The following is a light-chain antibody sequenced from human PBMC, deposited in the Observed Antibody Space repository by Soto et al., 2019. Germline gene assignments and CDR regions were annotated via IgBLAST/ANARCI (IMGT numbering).Light chain of an antibody. V-gene: IGKV1-5*01. CDR2: DAS. J-gene: IGKJ2*01. Sequence: DIQMTQSPSTLSASVGDRVTIACRASQSIDSWLAWYQQKPGKAPKFLIYDASDLESGVPSRFSGSGSGTECTLTISRLQPDDFATYYCQQYRGKPFTFGQGTKVEIK. CDR3: QQYRGKPFT. CDR1: QSIDSW.